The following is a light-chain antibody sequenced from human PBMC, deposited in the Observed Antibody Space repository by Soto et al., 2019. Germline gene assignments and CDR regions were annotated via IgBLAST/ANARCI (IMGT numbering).Light chain of an antibody. Sequence: DIQMTQSPSTLSASVGDRGTITCRASESVSRWLAWYQQKPGRTHKLLIYQASTLETGVPSRFSGSGSVTEFTLTIISLHPDAFATYHCQQYNAYSQAFVQGNKVESK. CDR1: ESVSRW. CDR2: QAS. V-gene: IGKV1-5*03. J-gene: IGKJ1*01. CDR3: QQYNAYSQA.